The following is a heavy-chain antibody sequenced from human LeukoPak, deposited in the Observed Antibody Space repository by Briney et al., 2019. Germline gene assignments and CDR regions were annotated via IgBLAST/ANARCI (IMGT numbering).Heavy chain of an antibody. J-gene: IGHJ4*02. Sequence: ASVKVSCKASGYTFTSYDINWVRQATGQGLEWMGWMSPNSGITGYAQKFQGRVTMTRNTAISTAYMELSSLRSEDTAVYYCVSTPPTWGADYWGQGTLVTVSS. D-gene: IGHD7-27*01. CDR2: MSPNSGIT. CDR3: VSTPPTWGADY. V-gene: IGHV1-8*01. CDR1: GYTFTSYD.